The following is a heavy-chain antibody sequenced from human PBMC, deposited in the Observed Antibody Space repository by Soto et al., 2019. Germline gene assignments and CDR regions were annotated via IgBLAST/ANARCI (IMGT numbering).Heavy chain of an antibody. CDR3: APRRGDLLAGHCYFDY. V-gene: IGHV2-5*02. Sequence: QITLKESVPTLVKPTQTLTLTCTFSGFSLNTPGVGVGWIRQPPGKALEWLALISWDGEKHYTPSLKSRHTITKDTPENQVILKMTNIFPVDTATYYCAPRRGDLLAGHCYFDYWGQGTLVTVSS. CDR2: ISWDGEK. CDR1: GFSLNTPGVG. D-gene: IGHD6-19*01. J-gene: IGHJ4*02.